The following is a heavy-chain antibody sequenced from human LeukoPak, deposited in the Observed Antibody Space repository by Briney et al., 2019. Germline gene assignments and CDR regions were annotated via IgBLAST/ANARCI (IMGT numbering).Heavy chain of an antibody. D-gene: IGHD5-12*01. Sequence: GGSLRLSCAASGFTFDDYGLSWVRQAPGKGLEWVSGINWNGGSTGYADSVKGRSTISRDNAKNSLYLQMNSLRAEDTALYYCARVTYYDSLYYFDYWGQGTLVTVSS. J-gene: IGHJ4*02. CDR3: ARVTYYDSLYYFDY. V-gene: IGHV3-20*04. CDR2: INWNGGST. CDR1: GFTFDDYG.